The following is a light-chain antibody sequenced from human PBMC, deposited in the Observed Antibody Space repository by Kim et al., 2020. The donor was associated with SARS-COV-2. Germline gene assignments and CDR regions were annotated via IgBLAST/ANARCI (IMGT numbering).Light chain of an antibody. CDR3: QWCGSSPHT. CDR2: DES. Sequence: SPGERATASCRAIQSGSTSYLAWYQQIPGQAPRLPIDDESRSATGIPDRISGSECGTDLTITICRLEPEDFAVYYCQWCGSSPHTFGQGTKLEI. V-gene: IGKV3-20*01. CDR1: QSGSTSY. J-gene: IGKJ2*01.